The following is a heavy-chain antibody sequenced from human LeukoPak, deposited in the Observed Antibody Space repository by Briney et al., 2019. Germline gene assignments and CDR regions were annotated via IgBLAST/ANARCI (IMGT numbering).Heavy chain of an antibody. CDR2: ISSSGSMM. V-gene: IGHV3-48*03. J-gene: IGHJ4*02. CDR1: GFTFSSYE. Sequence: PGESLKISCAASGFTFSSYEMNWVRQAPGKGLEWVSYISSSGSMMNYADSVKGRFTISRDNAKNSLYLQMNSLRAEDTAVYYCAREDLPSGSDTYDYWGQGTLVTVSS. D-gene: IGHD1-26*01. CDR3: AREDLPSGSDTYDY.